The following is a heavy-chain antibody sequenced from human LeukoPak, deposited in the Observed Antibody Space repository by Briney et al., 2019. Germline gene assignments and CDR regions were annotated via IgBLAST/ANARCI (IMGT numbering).Heavy chain of an antibody. V-gene: IGHV4-59*01. CDR3: ARDRNRGDFDY. CDR1: GGSTSSYY. J-gene: IGHJ4*02. Sequence: SETLSLTCTVSGGSTSSYYWSWIRQPPGKGLEWIGYIYYSGSTNYNPSLKSRVTISVDTSKNQFSLKLSSVTAADTAVYYCARDRNRGDFDYWGQGTLVTVSS. CDR2: IYYSGST. D-gene: IGHD3-10*01.